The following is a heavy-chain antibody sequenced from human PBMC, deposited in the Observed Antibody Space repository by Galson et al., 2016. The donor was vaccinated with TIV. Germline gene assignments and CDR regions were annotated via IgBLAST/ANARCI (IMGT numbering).Heavy chain of an antibody. J-gene: IGHJ5*02. CDR2: IVPMFGTT. CDR1: GVTFSYFA. D-gene: IGHD3-22*01. CDR3: ARGRGIYDSSGYFLFDH. Sequence: KASGVTFSYFAFSWVRQAPGQGLEWMGGIVPMFGTTNYAQKFQGRVTISADESTTTAYLELSSLRSEDTAVYYCARGRGIYDSSGYFLFDHWGQGTLVTVSS. V-gene: IGHV1-69*01.